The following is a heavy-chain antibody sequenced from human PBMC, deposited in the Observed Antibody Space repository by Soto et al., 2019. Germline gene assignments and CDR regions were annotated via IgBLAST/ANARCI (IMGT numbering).Heavy chain of an antibody. CDR1: GGTFSNDI. V-gene: IGHV1-69*08. D-gene: IGHD5-12*01. CDR2: IIPLLDIA. J-gene: IGHJ4*02. Sequence: VQLVQSGAEVKKPGSSVKVSCKTSGGTFSNDIITWVRQAPGQGLEWMGRIIPLLDIANYAQKFQGRVTITADKSTGTAYMELNSLRSEDTAVYYCARDSPIGSTFSGYDAIDYWGQGTLVTVSS. CDR3: ARDSPIGSTFSGYDAIDY.